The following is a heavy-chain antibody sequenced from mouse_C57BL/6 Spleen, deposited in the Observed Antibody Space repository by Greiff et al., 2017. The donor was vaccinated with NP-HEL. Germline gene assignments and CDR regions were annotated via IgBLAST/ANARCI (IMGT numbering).Heavy chain of an antibody. V-gene: IGHV1-18*01. J-gene: IGHJ1*03. CDR2: INPNNGGT. Sequence: VQLQQSGPELVKPGASVKIPCKASGYTFTDYNMDWVKQSHGKSLEWIGDINPNNGGTIYNQKFKGKATLTVDKSSSTAYMELRSLTSEDTAVYYCARTRVDYGSSYRRYWYFDVWGTGTTVTVSS. D-gene: IGHD1-1*01. CDR1: GYTFTDYN. CDR3: ARTRVDYGSSYRRYWYFDV.